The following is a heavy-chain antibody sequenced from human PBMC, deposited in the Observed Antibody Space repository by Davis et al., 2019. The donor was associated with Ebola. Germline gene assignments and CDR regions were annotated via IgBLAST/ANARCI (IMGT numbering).Heavy chain of an antibody. CDR2: IRSRSNNYAT. V-gene: IGHV3-73*01. CDR3: AGDRDWAFDI. CDR1: GFTFSGTA. J-gene: IGHJ3*02. D-gene: IGHD1-26*01. Sequence: GESLKISCAASGFTFSGTAMHWVRQTSGKGLEWIGRIRSRSNNYATGYAASVKGRFTISRDDSENTAYLQMNSLKIEDTAIYYCAGDRDWAFDIWGQGTMVTVSS.